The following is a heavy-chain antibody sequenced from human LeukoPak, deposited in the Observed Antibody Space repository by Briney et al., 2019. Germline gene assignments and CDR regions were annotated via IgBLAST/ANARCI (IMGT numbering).Heavy chain of an antibody. CDR3: ARVVDYGDGIDY. CDR2: INPNSGGT. J-gene: IGHJ4*02. V-gene: IGHV1-2*02. D-gene: IGHD4-17*01. CDR1: GYTFTGYY. Sequence: ASVKVSCKASGYTFTGYYMHWVRQAPGQGLEWMGWINPNSGGTNYAQKFQGRVTMTRDTSISTAYMELSRLRSDDTAVYYCARVVDYGDGIDYWGQGTLVTVSS.